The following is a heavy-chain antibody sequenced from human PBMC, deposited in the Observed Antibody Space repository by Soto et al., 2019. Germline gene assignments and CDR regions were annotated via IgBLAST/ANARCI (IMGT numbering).Heavy chain of an antibody. J-gene: IGHJ6*03. CDR1: GFTFSSYA. CDR2: ISGSGGST. CDR3: AKDSHGDYGPVYYYYYMDV. V-gene: IGHV3-23*01. Sequence: GGSLRLSCAASGFTFSSYAMSWVRQAPGKGLEWVSAISGSGGSTYYADSVKGRFTISRDNSKNTLYLQMNSLRAEDTAVYYCAKDSHGDYGPVYYYYYMDVWGKGTTVTVSS. D-gene: IGHD4-17*01.